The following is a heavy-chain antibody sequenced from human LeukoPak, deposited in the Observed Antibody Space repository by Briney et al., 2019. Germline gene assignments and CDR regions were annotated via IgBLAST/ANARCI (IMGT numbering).Heavy chain of an antibody. CDR1: GFTFSNNA. V-gene: IGHV3-23*01. J-gene: IGHJ4*02. CDR2: TSTSGGSA. CDR3: ARYSGSYYYPPAWDL. D-gene: IGHD1-26*01. Sequence: GGSLRLSCAASGFTFSNNAMGWVRQAPGKGLEWVSATSTSGGSAYYADSVKGRFTISRDNSKNTLYPQMDSLRADDTAVYYCARYSGSYYYPPAWDLWGQGTLVTVSS.